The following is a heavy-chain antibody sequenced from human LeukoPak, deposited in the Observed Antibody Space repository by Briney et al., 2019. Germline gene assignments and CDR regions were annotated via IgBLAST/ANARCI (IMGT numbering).Heavy chain of an antibody. CDR3: TTDPWHGDFNY. J-gene: IGHJ4*02. D-gene: IGHD4-17*01. Sequence: PEGSLRLSCAASGFTFSNAWMSWVRQAPGKGLEWAGRIKSKTYGETTDYAAPVKGRFTISRDDSENTLYLQMNSLKTEDTAVYYCTTDPWHGDFNYWGQGTLVTVSS. CDR1: GFTFSNAW. V-gene: IGHV3-15*01. CDR2: IKSKTYGETT.